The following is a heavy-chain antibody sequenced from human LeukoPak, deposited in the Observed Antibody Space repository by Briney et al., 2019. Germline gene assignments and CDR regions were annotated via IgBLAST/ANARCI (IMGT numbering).Heavy chain of an antibody. D-gene: IGHD6-19*01. CDR1: GGSISTSIYY. CDR3: ARIRTGSGWAYYYYYMDV. V-gene: IGHV4-39*07. J-gene: IGHJ6*03. Sequence: PSETLSLTCTVSGGSISTSIYYWGWIRQPPGKGLEWIGSIYYSGSTYCNPSLKSRVTISIDTSKNQFSLKLSSVTAADTAVYYCARIRTGSGWAYYYYYMDVWGKGTTVTVPS. CDR2: IYYSGST.